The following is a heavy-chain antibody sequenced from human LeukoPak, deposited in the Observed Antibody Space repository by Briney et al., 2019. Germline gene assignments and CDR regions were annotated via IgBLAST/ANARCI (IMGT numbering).Heavy chain of an antibody. CDR3: ARDDMTTVTLDY. J-gene: IGHJ4*02. D-gene: IGHD4-17*01. Sequence: SETLSLTCTVSGGSTRSSYYYWGWIRQPPGKGLEWIGYIYYSGSTYYNPSLKSRVTISVDTSKNQFSLKLSSVTAADTAVYYCARDDMTTVTLDYWGQGTLVTVSS. CDR1: GGSTRSSYYY. CDR2: IYYSGST. V-gene: IGHV4-30-4*08.